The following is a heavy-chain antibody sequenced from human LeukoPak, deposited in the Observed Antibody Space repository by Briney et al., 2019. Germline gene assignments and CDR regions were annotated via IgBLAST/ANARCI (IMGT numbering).Heavy chain of an antibody. D-gene: IGHD6-13*01. CDR1: GFTFSDYA. Sequence: PGGSLILTCAAAGFTFSDYAMTWVRQAPGTGLQRVSLISDSGGSTYYADSVKGRFTVSRDNSKATLYLQMNSLRADDTAVYFCAKRGSSWSYFDYWGQGTLVTVSS. J-gene: IGHJ4*02. CDR2: ISDSGGST. CDR3: AKRGSSWSYFDY. V-gene: IGHV3-23*01.